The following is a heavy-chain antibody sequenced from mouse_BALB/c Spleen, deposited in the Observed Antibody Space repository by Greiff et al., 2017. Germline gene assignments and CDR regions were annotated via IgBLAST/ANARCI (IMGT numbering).Heavy chain of an antibody. Sequence: QVQLQQSGAELARPGASVKLSCKASGYTFTSYWMQWVKQRPGQGLEWIGAIYPGDGDTRYTQKFKGKATLTADKSSSTAYMQLSSLASEDSAVYYCARGLEGAMDYWGQGTSVTVSS. D-gene: IGHD2-2*01. CDR3: ARGLEGAMDY. CDR1: GYTFTSYW. CDR2: IYPGDGDT. V-gene: IGHV1-87*01. J-gene: IGHJ4*01.